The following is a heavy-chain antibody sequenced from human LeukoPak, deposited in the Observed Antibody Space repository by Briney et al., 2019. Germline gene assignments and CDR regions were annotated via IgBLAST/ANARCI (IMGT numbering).Heavy chain of an antibody. V-gene: IGHV3-30*02. CDR2: IGRDEGDE. CDR1: GLDFSNHG. Sequence: GGSLRLSCVVSGLDFSNHGVHWVRQAPGKGPEWVAYIGRDEGDEKFADSVKGRFSISRDNSKKTAYLDMRSLRVEDTARYFCARPPPSLAVIVLTRGDYWGQGTLVIVSS. CDR3: ARPPPSLAVIVLTRGDY. J-gene: IGHJ4*02. D-gene: IGHD3-16*02.